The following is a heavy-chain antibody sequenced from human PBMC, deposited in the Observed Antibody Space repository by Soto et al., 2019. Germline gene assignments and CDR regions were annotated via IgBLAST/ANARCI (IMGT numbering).Heavy chain of an antibody. V-gene: IGHV3-9*01. CDR1: GFTFSDYY. Sequence: LRLSCAASGFTFSDYYMSWIRQAPGKGLEWVSYISWNSGSIGYADSVKGRFTISRDNAKNSLYLQMNSLRAEDTALYYCAKDSIVVVPAARGGFFYYHYYLAVCGKGTTVTVSS. CDR2: ISWNSGSI. J-gene: IGHJ6*03. D-gene: IGHD2-2*01. CDR3: AKDSIVVVPAARGGFFYYHYYLAV.